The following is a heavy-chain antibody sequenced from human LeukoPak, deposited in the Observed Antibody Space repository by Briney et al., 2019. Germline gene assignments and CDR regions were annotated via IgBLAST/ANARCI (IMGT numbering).Heavy chain of an antibody. CDR2: ISGYNGNT. CDR1: GYTFTSYG. Sequence: ASVKVSCRASGYTFTSYGISWVRQAPGQGLEWMGWISGYNGNTNYAQKLQGRVTMTTDTSTSTAYMEVKSLRSDDTAVYYCARADIRAIASSGWYGFDYWGQGTLVTVSS. V-gene: IGHV1-18*01. J-gene: IGHJ4*02. CDR3: ARADIRAIASSGWYGFDY. D-gene: IGHD6-19*01.